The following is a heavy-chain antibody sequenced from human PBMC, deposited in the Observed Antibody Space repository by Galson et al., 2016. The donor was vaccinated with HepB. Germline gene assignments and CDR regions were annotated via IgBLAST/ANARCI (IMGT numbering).Heavy chain of an antibody. Sequence: QSGAEVKKPGESLKISCKGSGYSFSNYWIGWVRQMPGKGLEWMGVIDPRDSDTRYSPSFQGQVTISADKSITTAYLQWTSLRASDSAMYYCARVEYLGTPTVTFDFWGQGTLVTFSS. CDR2: IDPRDSDT. J-gene: IGHJ4*02. CDR3: ARVEYLGTPTVTFDF. CDR1: GYSFSNYW. D-gene: IGHD4-17*01. V-gene: IGHV5-51*01.